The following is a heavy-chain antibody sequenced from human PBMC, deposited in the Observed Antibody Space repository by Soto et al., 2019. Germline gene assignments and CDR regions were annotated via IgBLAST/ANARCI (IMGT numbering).Heavy chain of an antibody. D-gene: IGHD6-19*01. CDR2: INADSGKT. CDR1: GYTFTDYV. V-gene: IGHV1-3*01. CDR3: AREVQSLSSSWREYFHH. J-gene: IGHJ1*01. Sequence: QVQLVQSGAEVKKPGASVKVSCKASGYTFTDYVIHWVRQAPGQRLEWMGWINADSGKTKCSQKFQGRVTITRDTSASTVYMEVRSLTSEDTAVYYCAREVQSLSSSWREYFHHWGQGTLVTVSS.